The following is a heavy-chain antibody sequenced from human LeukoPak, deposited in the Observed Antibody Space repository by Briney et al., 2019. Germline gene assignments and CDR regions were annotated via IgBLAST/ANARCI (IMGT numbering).Heavy chain of an antibody. D-gene: IGHD6-6*01. V-gene: IGHV3-30-3*01. CDR1: GFTFSSYA. CDR2: ISYDGSNK. J-gene: IGHJ3*02. Sequence: GGSLRLSCAASGFTFSSYAMHWVRQAPGKGLEWVAVISYDGSNKYYADSVKGRFTISRDNSKNTLYLQMNSLRAEDTAVYYCARGSSSNAFDIWGQGTMVTVSS. CDR3: ARGSSSNAFDI.